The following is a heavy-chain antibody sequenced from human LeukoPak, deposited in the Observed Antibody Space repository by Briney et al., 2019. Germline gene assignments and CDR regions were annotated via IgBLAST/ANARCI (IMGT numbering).Heavy chain of an antibody. CDR3: ARGQNRASAFDI. J-gene: IGHJ3*02. CDR2: IYYSGST. D-gene: IGHD1-14*01. V-gene: IGHV4-31*03. Sequence: SETLSLTCTVSGGSISSGGYYWSWIRQHPGKGLEWIGCIYYSGSTYYNPSLKSRVTISVDTSKNQFSLKLSSVTAADTAVYYCARGQNRASAFDIWGQGTMVTVSS. CDR1: GGSISSGGYY.